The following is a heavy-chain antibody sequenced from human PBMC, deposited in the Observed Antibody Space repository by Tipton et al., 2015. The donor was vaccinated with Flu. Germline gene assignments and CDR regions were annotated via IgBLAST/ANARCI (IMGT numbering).Heavy chain of an antibody. CDR1: GGSISSYY. V-gene: IGHV4-4*07. CDR3: ARDSDIVVDNWFDP. CDR2: IYTSGST. J-gene: IGHJ5*02. D-gene: IGHD2-15*01. Sequence: LRLSCTVSGGSISSYYWSWIRQPAGKGLEWIARIYTSGSTNYNPSLKSRVTMSVDTSKNQFSLKLSSVTAADTAVYYCARDSDIVVDNWFDPWGQGTLVTVSS.